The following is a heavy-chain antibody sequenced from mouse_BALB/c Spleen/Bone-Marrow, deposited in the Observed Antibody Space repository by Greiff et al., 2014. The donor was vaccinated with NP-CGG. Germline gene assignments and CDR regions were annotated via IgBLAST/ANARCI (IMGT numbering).Heavy chain of an antibody. D-gene: IGHD2-3*01. CDR1: GYTFTSYW. CDR3: TRYDNWYFDV. CDR2: INLNNGRT. J-gene: IGHJ1*01. Sequence: QVQLQQSGAELVKPGASVKLSCKTSGYTFTSYWMHWVKQRPGQGLEWIGEINLNNGRTNYNEKFRNKATLTVDKSSSTASMQLNDLTSEDSTVYYCTRYDNWYFDVWGAGTTVTVSS. V-gene: IGHV1S81*02.